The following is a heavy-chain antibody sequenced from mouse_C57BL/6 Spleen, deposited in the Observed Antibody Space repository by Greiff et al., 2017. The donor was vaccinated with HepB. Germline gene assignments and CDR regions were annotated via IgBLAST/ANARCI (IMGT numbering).Heavy chain of an antibody. Sequence: VQLQQSGPELVKPGASVKISCKASGYTFTDYYMNWVKQSHGKSLEWIGDINPNNGGTSYNQKFKGKATLTVDKSSSTAYMELRSLTSEDSAVYYCARSRHFDYWGQGTTLTVSS. J-gene: IGHJ2*01. CDR2: INPNNGGT. CDR1: GYTFTDYY. CDR3: ARSRHFDY. V-gene: IGHV1-26*01.